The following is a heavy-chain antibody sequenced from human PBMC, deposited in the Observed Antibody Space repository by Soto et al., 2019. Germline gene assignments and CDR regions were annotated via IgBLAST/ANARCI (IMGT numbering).Heavy chain of an antibody. CDR2: IWYDGSNK. Sequence: GGSLRLSCAASGFTFSSYGMHWVRQAPGKGLEWVAVIWYDGSNKYYADSVKGRFTISRDNSKNTVYLQMNSLRAEDTAVYYCARDNIVALYYFDYWGQGALVTVSS. V-gene: IGHV3-33*01. D-gene: IGHD5-12*01. J-gene: IGHJ4*02. CDR3: ARDNIVALYYFDY. CDR1: GFTFSSYG.